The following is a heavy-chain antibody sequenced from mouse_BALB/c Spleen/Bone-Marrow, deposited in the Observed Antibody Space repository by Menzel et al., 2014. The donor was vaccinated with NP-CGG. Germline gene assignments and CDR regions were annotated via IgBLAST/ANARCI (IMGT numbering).Heavy chain of an antibody. V-gene: IGHV1-14*01. J-gene: IGHJ4*01. D-gene: IGHD2-3*01. Sequence: EVHLVESGPALVKPWASVKMSCKASGYTFTSYIMHWVKQKPGQGLEWIGYINPYNDGTKYNEKFKGKATLTSDKSSSTAYMELSSLTSEDSAVYYCARRWLPYAMDYWGQGTSVTVSS. CDR3: ARRWLPYAMDY. CDR1: GYTFTSYI. CDR2: INPYNDGT.